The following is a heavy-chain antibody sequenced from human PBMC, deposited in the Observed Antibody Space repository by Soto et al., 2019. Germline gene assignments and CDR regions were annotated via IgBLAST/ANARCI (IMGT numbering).Heavy chain of an antibody. J-gene: IGHJ4*02. Sequence: ASVKVSCKASGYTFTGYYMHWVRQAPGQGLEWMGWINPSGGSTSYAQKFQGRVTMTRDTSTSTVYMELSSLRSEDTAVYYCARSPPRLGCSGGSCYSLGYWGQGTLVTVSS. CDR3: ARSPPRLGCSGGSCYSLGY. V-gene: IGHV1-46*01. D-gene: IGHD2-15*01. CDR1: GYTFTGYY. CDR2: INPSGGST.